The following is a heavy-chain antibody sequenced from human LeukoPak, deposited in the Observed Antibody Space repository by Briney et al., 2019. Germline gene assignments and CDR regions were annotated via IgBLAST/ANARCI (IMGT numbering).Heavy chain of an antibody. CDR3: ARSGWVPAVTLGYGMDV. V-gene: IGHV3-15*01. CDR2: IKNKTDDGTT. D-gene: IGHD2-2*01. CDR1: GFTFSNAW. J-gene: IGHJ6*02. Sequence: GGSLRLSCAVSGFTFSNAWMNWVRQAPGKGLEWVGRIKNKTDDGTTDYAAPVKGRFTISRDDSKNMLYLQMNSLKTEDTAVYYCARSGWVPAVTLGYGMDVWGQGTTVTVSS.